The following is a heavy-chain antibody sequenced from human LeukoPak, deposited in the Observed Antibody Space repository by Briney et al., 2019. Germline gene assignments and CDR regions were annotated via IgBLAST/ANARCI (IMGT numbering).Heavy chain of an antibody. CDR2: INHSGST. J-gene: IGHJ6*02. D-gene: IGHD3-3*01. CDR3: ARELYYDFWSGYYYYYGMDV. Sequence: PSETLSLTCAVYGGSFSGYYWSWIRQPPGKGLEWIGEINHSGSTNYNPSLKSRVTISVDTSKNQFSLKLSSVTAADTAVYYCARELYYDFWSGYYYYYGMDVWGQGTTVTVSS. V-gene: IGHV4-34*01. CDR1: GGSFSGYY.